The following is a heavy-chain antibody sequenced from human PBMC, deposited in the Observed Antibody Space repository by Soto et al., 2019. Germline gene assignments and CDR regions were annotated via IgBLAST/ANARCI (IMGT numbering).Heavy chain of an antibody. CDR2: IYWDDDK. CDR1: GLSLSTSGVG. V-gene: IGHV2-5*02. D-gene: IGHD3-16*01. Sequence: QNTLKESGPTLVKPTQTLTLTCTFSGLSLSTSGVGVGWIRQPPGKALEWLALIYWDDDKRYSPSLKSRLTIIKDTSKNHVVLTMTNMDPVDTATYYCAHSSYGDKWFDPWGQGTLVTVSS. J-gene: IGHJ5*02. CDR3: AHSSYGDKWFDP.